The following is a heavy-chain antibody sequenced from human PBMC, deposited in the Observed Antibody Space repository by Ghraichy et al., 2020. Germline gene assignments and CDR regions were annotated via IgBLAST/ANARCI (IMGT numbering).Heavy chain of an antibody. CDR1: GFTFSSYP. J-gene: IGHJ4*02. D-gene: IGHD3-16*02. V-gene: IGHV3-64*01. Sequence: LSLTCAASGFTFSSYPMHWVRQAPGKGLEYVSAISGNGGSTYYANSVKDRFIISRDNSKNTLYLQMGSLRADDMAVYYCARGSAFGGIIVTLPSDYWGQGTLVTVSS. CDR2: ISGNGGST. CDR3: ARGSAFGGIIVTLPSDY.